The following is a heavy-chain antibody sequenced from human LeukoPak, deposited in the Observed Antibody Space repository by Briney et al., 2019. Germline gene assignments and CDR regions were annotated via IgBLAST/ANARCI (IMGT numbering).Heavy chain of an antibody. CDR2: INHSGST. J-gene: IGHJ4*02. D-gene: IGHD2-15*01. V-gene: IGHV4-34*01. Sequence: SETLSLTCAVYGGSFSGYYWSWIRQPPGKGLEWIGEINHSGSTNYNPSLKSRVTISVDTSKNQFSLKLSSVTAADTAVYYCARGYCSGGNCQVFDFWGRGTLVTVSS. CDR1: GGSFSGYY. CDR3: ARGYCSGGNCQVFDF.